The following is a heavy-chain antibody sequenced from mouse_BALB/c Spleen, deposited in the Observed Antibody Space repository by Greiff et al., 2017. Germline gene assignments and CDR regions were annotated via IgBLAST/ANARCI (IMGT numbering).Heavy chain of an antibody. J-gene: IGHJ2*01. V-gene: IGHV1-7*01. Sequence: VQLLQSGAELAKPGASVKMSCKASGYTFTSYWMHWVKQRPGQGLEWIGYINPSTGYTEYNQKFKDKATLTADKSSSTAYMQLSSLTSEDSAVYYCARSRTVVDYWGQGTTLTVSS. CDR3: ARSRTVVDY. CDR1: GYTFTSYW. D-gene: IGHD1-1*01. CDR2: INPSTGYT.